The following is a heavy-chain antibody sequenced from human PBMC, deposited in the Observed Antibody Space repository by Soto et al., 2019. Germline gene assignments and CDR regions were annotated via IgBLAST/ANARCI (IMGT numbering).Heavy chain of an antibody. D-gene: IGHD3-10*01. V-gene: IGHV1-8*02. CDR2: MNPNSGNT. CDR1: GYTFTSYG. CDR3: ARWAVRGVITP. J-gene: IGHJ6*02. Sequence: ASVKVSCKASGYTFTSYGINWVRQATGQGLEWMGWMNPNSGNTGYAQKFQGRVTMTRDTSMSTAYMELSSLTSEDTAVYYCARWAVRGVITPWGQGTTVTVSS.